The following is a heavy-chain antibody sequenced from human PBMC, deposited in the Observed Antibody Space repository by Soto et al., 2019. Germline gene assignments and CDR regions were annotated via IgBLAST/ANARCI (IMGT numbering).Heavy chain of an antibody. D-gene: IGHD3-10*01. CDR1: GDSVSSNSAA. Sequence: SQTLSLTCAISGDSVSSNSAAWNWIRQSPSRGLEWLGRTYYRSKWYNDYAVSVKSRITINPDTSKNQFSLQLNSVTPEDTAVYYCARESGYYYGSGERDYFDYWGQGTLVTVSS. CDR3: ARESGYYYGSGERDYFDY. CDR2: TYYRSKWYN. V-gene: IGHV6-1*01. J-gene: IGHJ4*02.